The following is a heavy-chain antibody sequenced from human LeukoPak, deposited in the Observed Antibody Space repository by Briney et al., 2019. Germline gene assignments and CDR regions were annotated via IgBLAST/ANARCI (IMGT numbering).Heavy chain of an antibody. D-gene: IGHD6-13*01. CDR3: ARDERGGAAAGRNYY. J-gene: IGHJ4*02. V-gene: IGHV1-18*01. Sequence: ASVKVSCKASGYTFTSYGISWVRQAPGQGLEWMGWISAYNGNTNYAQKLQGRVTMTTDTSTSTAYMELRSLRSDDTAVYYCARDERGGAAAGRNYYWGQGTLVTVSS. CDR1: GYTFTSYG. CDR2: ISAYNGNT.